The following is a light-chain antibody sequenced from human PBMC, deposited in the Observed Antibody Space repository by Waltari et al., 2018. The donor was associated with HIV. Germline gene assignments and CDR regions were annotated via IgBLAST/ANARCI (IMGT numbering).Light chain of an antibody. CDR1: NSNIEYNT. CDR2: ATS. Sequence: QYVLAQPPSASGTPGQRVAISCSGSNSNIEYNTVNWYQQFPGAAPRLLIYATSQRPSGVPDRFSASKSGTSASLAITGLQTEDEAHYYCATWDDNLRGLLFGGGTKVTVL. J-gene: IGLJ3*02. CDR3: ATWDDNLRGLL. V-gene: IGLV1-44*01.